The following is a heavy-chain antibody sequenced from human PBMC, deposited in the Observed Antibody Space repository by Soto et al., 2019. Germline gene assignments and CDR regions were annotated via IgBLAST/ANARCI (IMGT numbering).Heavy chain of an antibody. J-gene: IGHJ4*02. CDR2: IRSKTYGGTT. V-gene: IGHV3-49*03. D-gene: IGHD6-19*01. CDR3: SSGGSLQWLVPEDY. CDR1: GFTFGDYA. Sequence: EVQLVESGGGLVQPGRSLRLSCTASGFTFGDYAMSWFRQAPGKGLEWVGFIRSKTYGGTTEYAASVKGRFTISTDDSKTIASLQMNSLKTEDTAVYYCSSGGSLQWLVPEDYWGQGTLVTVSS.